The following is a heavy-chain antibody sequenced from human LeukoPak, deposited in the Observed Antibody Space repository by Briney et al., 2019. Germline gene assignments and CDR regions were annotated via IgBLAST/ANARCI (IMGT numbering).Heavy chain of an antibody. V-gene: IGHV4-39*07. CDR3: ARDYYGSGSYYSSFDY. J-gene: IGHJ4*02. CDR2: IYYSGST. D-gene: IGHD3-10*01. CDR1: GGSISSSYY. Sequence: SETLSLTCSVSGGSISSSYYWGWIRQPTGKGLEWIGSIYYSGSTYSNPSLKSRVTISVDTSKNQFSLKLSSVTAADTAVYYCARDYYGSGSYYSSFDYWGRGTLVTVSS.